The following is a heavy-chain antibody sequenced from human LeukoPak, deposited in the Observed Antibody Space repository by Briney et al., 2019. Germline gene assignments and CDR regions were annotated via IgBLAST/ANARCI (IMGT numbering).Heavy chain of an antibody. Sequence: TGGSLRLSCAASGFTFSSYAMSWVRQAPGKGLEWVSAISGSGGSTYYADSVKGRFTISRDNSKNTLYLQINSLRAEDTAVYYCAKDLGWFGTSLFDYWGQGTLVTVSS. CDR3: AKDLGWFGTSLFDY. J-gene: IGHJ4*02. CDR2: ISGSGGST. V-gene: IGHV3-23*01. CDR1: GFTFSSYA. D-gene: IGHD3-10*01.